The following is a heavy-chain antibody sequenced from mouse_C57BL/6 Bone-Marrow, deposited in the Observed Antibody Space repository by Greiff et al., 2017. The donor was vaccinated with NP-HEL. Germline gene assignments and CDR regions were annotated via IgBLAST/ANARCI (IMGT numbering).Heavy chain of an antibody. V-gene: IGHV14-4*01. Sequence: VQLQQSGAELVRPGASVKLSCTASGFNIKDDYMHWVKQRPEQGLEWIGWFDPENGDTEYASKFQGKATIPADTSYNTVFLQLSSRTSEATAVDYCTLRTLEYYGSRWYFDDWGTGTTVTVSS. CDR1: GFNIKDDY. CDR3: TLRTLEYYGSRWYFDD. D-gene: IGHD1-1*01. CDR2: FDPENGDT. J-gene: IGHJ1*03.